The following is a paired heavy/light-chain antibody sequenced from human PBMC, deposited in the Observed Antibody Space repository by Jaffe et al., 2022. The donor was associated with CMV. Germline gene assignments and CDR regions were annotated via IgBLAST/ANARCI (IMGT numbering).Light chain of an antibody. CDR1: ESLDIN. CDR3: QLAYTTSIFT. CDR2: GAS. J-gene: IGKJ3*01. V-gene: IGKV1-39*01. Sequence: DVQMTQSPSSLSASVGDRVTITCRASESLDINLNWYQQKPGKAPQLLIYGASLLQSGVPSRFSGSGSGTDFTLTISSLQPEDFATYYCQLAYTTSIFTFGPGTKVDVK.
Heavy chain of an antibody. CDR3: ARRFLSGENSGHYYYMDV. J-gene: IGHJ6*03. CDR2: ISPRDSDS. V-gene: IGHV5-51*01. Sequence: EVQLVQSGAEVRKPGESLKISCKASGYTFTSNWIGWVRQMPGKGLEWMGIISPRDSDSRYSQSFRGQVTISVDKSISTAYLQWSSLKASDTAKYYCARRFLSGENSGHYYYMDVWGNGTTVTVSS. D-gene: IGHD2-15*01. CDR1: GYTFTSNW.